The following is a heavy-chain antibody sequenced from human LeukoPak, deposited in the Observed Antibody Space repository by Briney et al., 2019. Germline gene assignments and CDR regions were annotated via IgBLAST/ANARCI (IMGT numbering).Heavy chain of an antibody. V-gene: IGHV5-51*01. CDR2: IYPGDSDT. J-gene: IGHJ6*03. CDR3: ARSMGSWRGSYYYYYMDV. D-gene: IGHD3-10*01. Sequence: GESLKISCQGSGYSFTSYWIGWVRPMPGKGLEWMGIIYPGDSDTRYSPSFQGQVTISADKSISTAYLQWSSLKASDTAMYYCARSMGSWRGSYYYYYMDVWGKGTTVTVSS. CDR1: GYSFTSYW.